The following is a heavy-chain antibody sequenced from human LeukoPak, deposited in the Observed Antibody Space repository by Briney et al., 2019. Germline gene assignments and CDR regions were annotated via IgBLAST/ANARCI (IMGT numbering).Heavy chain of an antibody. Sequence: PGGSLRLSCAASGFTFSNYGMHWVRQAPGKGLEGVAVIWSDGINEYYADSVKGRFTISRDNSKNTLYLQMNSLRAEDTAVYYCARGLGGGHSYVDYWGQGTLVTVSS. V-gene: IGHV3-33*01. J-gene: IGHJ4*02. CDR3: ARGLGGGHSYVDY. D-gene: IGHD5-18*01. CDR2: IWSDGINE. CDR1: GFTFSNYG.